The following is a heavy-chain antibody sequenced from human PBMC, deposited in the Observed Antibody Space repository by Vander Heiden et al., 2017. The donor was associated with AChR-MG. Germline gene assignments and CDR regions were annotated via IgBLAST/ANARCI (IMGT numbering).Heavy chain of an antibody. CDR3: ARAHWGYGGGDG. J-gene: IGHJ4*02. CDR1: GDSFSSYW. CDR2: SYPDDSDT. D-gene: IGHD7-27*01. Sequence: EVQLVQSGAEVKKPGESLKISCKGSGDSFSSYWTGWVRQMPGKGLEWMGISYPDDSDTRYSPSFKGQVTMSADKSISTAYLQWSSLKASDTAMYYCARAHWGYGGGDGWGQGTLVTVSS. V-gene: IGHV5-51*01.